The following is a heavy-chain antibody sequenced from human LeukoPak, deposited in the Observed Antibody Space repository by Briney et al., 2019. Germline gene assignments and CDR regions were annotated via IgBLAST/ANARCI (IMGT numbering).Heavy chain of an antibody. CDR2: IYYSGNT. CDR1: GGSISNSSCY. J-gene: IGHJ4*02. CDR3: ARVMITSRYLDY. Sequence: SETLSLTCTVSGGSISNSSCYWGWIRQPPGKGLEWIGSIYYSGNTYYNPSLKSRVTISVDTSKNQFSLKKSSVTAADTAVYYCARVMITSRYLDYWGQGTLVTVSS. V-gene: IGHV4-39*01. D-gene: IGHD3-16*01.